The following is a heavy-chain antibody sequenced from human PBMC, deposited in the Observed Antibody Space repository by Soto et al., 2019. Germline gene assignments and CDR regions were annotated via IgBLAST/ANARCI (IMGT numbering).Heavy chain of an antibody. J-gene: IGHJ3*02. CDR2: IYYSGST. CDR1: GGSISSGGYY. Sequence: PSETLSLTCTVSGGSISSGGYYWSWIRQHPGKGLEWIGYIYYSGSTYYNPSLKSRVTISVDTSKNQFSLKLSSVTAADTAVYYCAGRGYCTNGVCYTEAYEAFDIWGQGTMVTVSS. D-gene: IGHD2-8*01. CDR3: AGRGYCTNGVCYTEAYEAFDI. V-gene: IGHV4-31*03.